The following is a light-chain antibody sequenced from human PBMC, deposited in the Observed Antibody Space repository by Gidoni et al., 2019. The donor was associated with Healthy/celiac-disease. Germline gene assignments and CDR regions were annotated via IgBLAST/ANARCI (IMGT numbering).Light chain of an antibody. J-gene: IGLJ2*01. V-gene: IGLV1-44*01. Sequence: QSALTPPPSPSWTPAQRVTISCSGSSSNIGSNTVNWYQQHPGTAPNLIIYSNNQRPSVVLDRFSGSKAGTSASLASGGLHSEEEADYYCAAWDDSLNGVVFGGGTKLTVL. CDR1: SSNIGSNT. CDR3: AAWDDSLNGVV. CDR2: SNN.